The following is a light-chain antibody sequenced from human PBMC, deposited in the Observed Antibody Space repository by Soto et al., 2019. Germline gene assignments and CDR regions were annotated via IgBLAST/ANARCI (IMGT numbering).Light chain of an antibody. Sequence: QSALTPPASVSGSPGQSITISCTGTSSDVGAYNYVSWYQQHPGKAPKLMIYDVSNRPSGVSSRFSGSKSGNTASLTFSGLQAEDEADYYCSSYTTSSIYVFGTGTKLTVL. J-gene: IGLJ1*01. CDR3: SSYTTSSIYV. CDR2: DVS. V-gene: IGLV2-14*01. CDR1: SSDVGAYNY.